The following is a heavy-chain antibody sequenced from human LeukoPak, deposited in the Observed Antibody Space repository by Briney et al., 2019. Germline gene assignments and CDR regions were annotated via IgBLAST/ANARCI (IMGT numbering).Heavy chain of an antibody. CDR2: ISGSGGST. CDR1: GFTFSSYA. CDR3: AKDQIYCTNDVCYVHFDY. V-gene: IGHV3-23*01. J-gene: IGHJ4*02. D-gene: IGHD2-8*01. Sequence: PGGSLRLSCAASGFTFSSYAMSWVRQAPGKGLEWVSAISGSGGSTYYADSVKGRFTISRDNSKNTLYLQMNSLRAEDTAVYYCAKDQIYCTNDVCYVHFDYWGQGTLVTVSS.